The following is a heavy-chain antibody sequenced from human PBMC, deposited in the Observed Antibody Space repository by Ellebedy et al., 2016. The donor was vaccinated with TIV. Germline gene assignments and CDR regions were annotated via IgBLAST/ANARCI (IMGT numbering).Heavy chain of an antibody. Sequence: GESLKISCAASGFTFSTYWMDWVRQAPGKGLVWVSRINSDGSSTSYADSVKGRFTISRDNSNNTLYLQMNTLRAEDTAVYYCAKDVWFGDLSPLSPWGQGTLVTVSS. V-gene: IGHV3-74*01. CDR2: INSDGSST. CDR1: GFTFSTYW. D-gene: IGHD3-10*01. J-gene: IGHJ4*02. CDR3: AKDVWFGDLSPLSP.